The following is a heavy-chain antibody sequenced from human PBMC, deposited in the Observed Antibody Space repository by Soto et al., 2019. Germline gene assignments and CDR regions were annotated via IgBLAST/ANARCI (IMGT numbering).Heavy chain of an antibody. J-gene: IGHJ4*02. CDR2: ISGSGGST. CDR3: AKDMGSYYYGSGSYLVDY. D-gene: IGHD3-10*01. CDR1: GFTFSSYA. Sequence: EVQLLESGGGLVQPGGSLRLSCAASGFTFSSYAMSWVRQAPGKGLEWVSAISGSGGSTYYADYVKGRFTISRDNSKNTLYLQMNSLRAEDTAVYYCAKDMGSYYYGSGSYLVDYWGQGTLVTVSS. V-gene: IGHV3-23*01.